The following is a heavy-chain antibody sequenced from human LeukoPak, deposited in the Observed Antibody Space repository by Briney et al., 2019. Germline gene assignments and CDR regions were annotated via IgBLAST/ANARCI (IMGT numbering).Heavy chain of an antibody. J-gene: IGHJ4*02. V-gene: IGHV4-39*01. Sequence: SETLSLTCTVSGGSISSSSYYWGWIRQPPGKGLEWIGSIYYSGSTYYNPSLKSRVTISVDTSKNQFSLKLSSVTAADTAVYYCARHPIEYSSSLTYFDYWGQGTLVTVSS. D-gene: IGHD6-6*01. CDR1: GGSISSSSYY. CDR2: IYYSGST. CDR3: ARHPIEYSSSLTYFDY.